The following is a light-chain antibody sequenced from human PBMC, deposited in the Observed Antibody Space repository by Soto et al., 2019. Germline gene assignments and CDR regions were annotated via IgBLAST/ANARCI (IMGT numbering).Light chain of an antibody. CDR3: QSYDSSLSGHVV. J-gene: IGLJ2*01. V-gene: IGLV1-40*01. CDR1: SSNLGSGFD. Sequence: QSVLTQAPSASGTPGQRVAISCSGSSSNLGSGFDVQWYQQLPGTAPKLLIYYNDNRPSGVPDRFSGSKSGTSASLAITGLQADDEADYYCQSYDSSLSGHVVFGGGTKLTVL. CDR2: YND.